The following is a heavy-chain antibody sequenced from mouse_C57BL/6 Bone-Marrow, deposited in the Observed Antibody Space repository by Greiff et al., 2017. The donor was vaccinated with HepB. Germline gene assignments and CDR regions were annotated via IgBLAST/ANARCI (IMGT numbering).Heavy chain of an antibody. Sequence: QVQLQQPGAELVMPGASVKLSCKASGYTFTSYWMHWVKQRPGQGLEWIGEIDPSDSYTNYNQKFKGKSTLTVDKSSSTAYMQHSSLTSEDSAVYYCARAITTEDLAWFAYWGQGTLVTVSA. CDR1: GYTFTSYW. V-gene: IGHV1-69*01. CDR2: IDPSDSYT. J-gene: IGHJ3*01. CDR3: ARAITTEDLAWFAY. D-gene: IGHD2-4*01.